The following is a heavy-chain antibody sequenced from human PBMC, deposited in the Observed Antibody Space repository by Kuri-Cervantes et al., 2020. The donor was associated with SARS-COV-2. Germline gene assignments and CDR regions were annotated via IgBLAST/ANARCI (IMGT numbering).Heavy chain of an antibody. J-gene: IGHJ4*02. V-gene: IGHV1-18*01. D-gene: IGHD6-13*01. CDR2: ISAYNGNT. Sequence: ASVKVSCKASGYTFTSYGISWVRQAPGQGLEWMGWISAYNGNTNYAQKLQGRVIMTTDTSTSTAYMELRSLRSDDTAVYYCARDRIAAAGFSCQEYWGQGTPVTVSS. CDR1: GYTFTSYG. CDR3: ARDRIAAAGFSCQEY.